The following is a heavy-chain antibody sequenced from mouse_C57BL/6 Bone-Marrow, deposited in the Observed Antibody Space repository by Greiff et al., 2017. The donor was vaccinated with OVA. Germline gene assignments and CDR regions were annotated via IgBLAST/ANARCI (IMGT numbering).Heavy chain of an antibody. CDR1: GFSLSTSNMG. V-gene: IGHV8-5*01. CDR2: IWWNDDK. D-gene: IGHD2-4*01. J-gene: IGHJ4*01. CDR3: AQISPLLRDYAMDD. Sequence: QVQLKESGPGILQPSQTLSLTCSFSGFSLSTSNMGIGWIRQPSGKGLEWLAHIWWNDDKYYNTSLKSRLTISKTTSNDQVFLTITIVDTADTATDYCAQISPLLRDYAMDDWGQGTSVTVSS.